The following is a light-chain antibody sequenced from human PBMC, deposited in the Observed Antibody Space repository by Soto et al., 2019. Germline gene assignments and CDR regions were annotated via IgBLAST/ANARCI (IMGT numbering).Light chain of an antibody. V-gene: IGKV3-11*01. CDR1: QSVSGQ. Sequence: ENVLTQSPATLSLSPGERATLSCRAGQSVSGQLAWYQQRPGQVPRLLIYDTFKRATGIPARFSGTGSGTDFTLIISSLEPEDFAVYYCQQRSHWPPGFGQGTRLVIK. J-gene: IGKJ5*01. CDR2: DTF. CDR3: QQRSHWPPG.